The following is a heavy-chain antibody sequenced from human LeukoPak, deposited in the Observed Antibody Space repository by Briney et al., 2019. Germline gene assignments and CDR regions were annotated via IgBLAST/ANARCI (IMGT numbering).Heavy chain of an antibody. CDR3: AKPDRASITMIVVVITFDY. CDR1: GFTFSSYA. CDR2: ISGSGGST. V-gene: IGHV3-23*01. D-gene: IGHD3-22*01. Sequence: GGSLRLSCAASGFTFSSYAMSWVRQAPGKGLEGVSAISGSGGSTYYADSAKGRFTISRDNSKNTLYLQMNSLRAEDTAVYYCAKPDRASITMIVVVITFDYWGQGTLVTVSS. J-gene: IGHJ4*02.